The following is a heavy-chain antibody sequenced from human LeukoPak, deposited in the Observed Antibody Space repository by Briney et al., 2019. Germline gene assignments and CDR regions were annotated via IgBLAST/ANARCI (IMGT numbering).Heavy chain of an antibody. Sequence: ASVKVSCKASGYTFTSYYMHWVRQAPGQGLEWMGIINPSGGSTSYAQKFQGRVTMTRDMSTSTVYMELSSLRSEDTAVYYCAICPDRDYFDYWGQGTLVTVSS. CDR1: GYTFTSYY. CDR3: AICPDRDYFDY. J-gene: IGHJ4*02. CDR2: INPSGGST. V-gene: IGHV1-46*01. D-gene: IGHD1-14*01.